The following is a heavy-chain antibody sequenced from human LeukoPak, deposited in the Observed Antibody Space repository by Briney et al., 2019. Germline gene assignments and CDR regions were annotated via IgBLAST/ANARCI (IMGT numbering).Heavy chain of an antibody. CDR1: GGSISSGGYY. D-gene: IGHD6-13*01. J-gene: IGHJ4*02. V-gene: IGHV3-11*01. Sequence: LSLTCTVSGGSISSGGYYWSWIRQAPGKGLEWVSYISSSGSTIYYADSVKGRFTISRDNSKNTLYLQMNSLRAEDTAVYYCAKDGNRGYSSGWYYFDYWGQGTLVTVSS. CDR3: AKDGNRGYSSGWYYFDY. CDR2: ISSSGSTI.